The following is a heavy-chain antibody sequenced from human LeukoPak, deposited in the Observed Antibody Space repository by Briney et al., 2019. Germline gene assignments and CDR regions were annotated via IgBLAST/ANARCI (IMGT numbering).Heavy chain of an antibody. CDR1: GFTFSSYA. V-gene: IGHV3-23*01. CDR2: ISGSGGRA. J-gene: IGHJ4*02. CDR3: AKSNLKYFDS. Sequence: TGGSLRLSCAASGFTFSSYAMNWVRQAPGKGLEWVSLISGSGGRAYYADSVKGRFTVSRDNSKNTLYLQMNSLRAEDTAVYYCAKSNLKYFDSWGQGTLVTVSS.